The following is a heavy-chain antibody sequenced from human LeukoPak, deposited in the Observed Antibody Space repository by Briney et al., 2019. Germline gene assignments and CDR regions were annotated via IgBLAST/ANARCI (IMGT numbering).Heavy chain of an antibody. J-gene: IGHJ4*02. Sequence: GGSLRLSCAASGFTFSHYRMTWVRQAPGKGLEWVAQINQDGSEEYYMDSVKARFTISRDNAKNSVFLQMNSLRAEDTAVYYCVRDGGVSGYDLLDYWGQGTLVTASS. D-gene: IGHD5-12*01. CDR1: GFTFSHYR. CDR2: INQDGSEE. CDR3: VRDGGVSGYDLLDY. V-gene: IGHV3-7*01.